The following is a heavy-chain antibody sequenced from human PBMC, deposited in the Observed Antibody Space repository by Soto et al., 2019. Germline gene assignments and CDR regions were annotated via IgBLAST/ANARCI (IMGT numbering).Heavy chain of an antibody. V-gene: IGHV4-30-4*01. CDR2: IYYSGST. J-gene: IGHJ5*02. D-gene: IGHD3-22*01. CDR3: ARAKYYYDSSGYYYRYWFDP. Sequence: PSETLSLTCTVSGGSISSGDYYWSWIRQPPGTGLECIGYIYYSGSTYYNPSLKSRVTISVDTSKNQFSLKLSSVTAADTAVYYCARAKYYYDSSGYYYRYWFDPWGQGTLVTVSS. CDR1: GGSISSGDYY.